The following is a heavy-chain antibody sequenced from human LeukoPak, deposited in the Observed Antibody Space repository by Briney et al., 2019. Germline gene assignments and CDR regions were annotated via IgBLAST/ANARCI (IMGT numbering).Heavy chain of an antibody. V-gene: IGHV4-61*02. Sequence: SETLSLTCTVSGGSISSGSYYWSWIRQPAGKGLEWIGRIYTSGSTNYNPSLKSRVTISVDTSKNQFSLKLSSVTAADTAVYYCARDGRGHWCDPWGQGTLVTVSS. CDR3: ARDGRGHWCDP. CDR2: IYTSGST. J-gene: IGHJ5*02. D-gene: IGHD1-26*01. CDR1: GGSISSGSYY.